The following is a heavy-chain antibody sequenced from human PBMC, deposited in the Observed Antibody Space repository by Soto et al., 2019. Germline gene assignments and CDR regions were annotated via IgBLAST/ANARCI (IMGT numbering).Heavy chain of an antibody. V-gene: IGHV5-51*01. D-gene: IGHD6-19*01. CDR3: ARHRAVAGIDAFDI. CDR1: GYSFTSYW. CDR2: IYPGDYDT. J-gene: IGHJ3*02. Sequence: PEESLKSSGKGSGYSFTSYWICCVRQMPGKGLEWMGIIYPGDYDTRYSPSFEGQVTISADKSISTAYLQWSSLKASDTAMYYCARHRAVAGIDAFDIWGQGTMVTV.